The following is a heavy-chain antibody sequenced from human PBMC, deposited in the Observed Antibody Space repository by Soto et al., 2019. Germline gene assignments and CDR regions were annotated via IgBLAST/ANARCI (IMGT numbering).Heavy chain of an antibody. Sequence: ASVKVSCKASGYTFTSYDINWVRQATGQGLEWMGWMNPNSGNTGYAQKFQGRVTMTRNTYISTAYMELSSLRSEDKAVYYCAKGSRGYDFWSGYYAEGWFDPWGQGTLVTVSS. CDR3: AKGSRGYDFWSGYYAEGWFDP. D-gene: IGHD3-3*01. V-gene: IGHV1-8*01. CDR1: GYTFTSYD. J-gene: IGHJ5*02. CDR2: MNPNSGNT.